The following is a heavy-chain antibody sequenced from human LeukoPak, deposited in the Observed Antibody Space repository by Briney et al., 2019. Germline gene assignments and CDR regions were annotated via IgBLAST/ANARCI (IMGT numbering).Heavy chain of an antibody. CDR3: ARVRRSLNWFDS. V-gene: IGHV4-39*07. CDR1: GDSISTTNYY. CDR2: IYYSGIT. Sequence: SEALSLTCAVSGDSISTTNYYWGWIRQPPGKGLEWIGIIYYSGITHYNPSLKSRVTILVDTSKNQFSLKLSSVTDADTAVYYCARVRRSLNWFDSWGQGTLVTVSS. D-gene: IGHD3-3*01. J-gene: IGHJ5*01.